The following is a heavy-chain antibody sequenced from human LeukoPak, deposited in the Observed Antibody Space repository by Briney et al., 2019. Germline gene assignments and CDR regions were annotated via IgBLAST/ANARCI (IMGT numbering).Heavy chain of an antibody. CDR3: AKDAEMYYYGSGSYSLFDY. CDR1: GFTFSSYG. CDR2: IRYDGSNK. V-gene: IGHV3-30*02. Sequence: GGSLRLSCAASGFTFSSYGMHWVRQAPGKGLEGVAFIRYDGSNKYYADSVKGRFTISRDNSKNTLYLQMNSLRAEDTAVYYCAKDAEMYYYGSGSYSLFDYWGQGTLVTVSS. J-gene: IGHJ4*02. D-gene: IGHD3-10*01.